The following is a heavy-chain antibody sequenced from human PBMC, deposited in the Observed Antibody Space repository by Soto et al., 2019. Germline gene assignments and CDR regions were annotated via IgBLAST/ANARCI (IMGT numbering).Heavy chain of an antibody. CDR2: IYPYNGNT. V-gene: IGHV1-18*04. D-gene: IGHD2-15*01. CDR3: ARLVCSGDICSPPVDY. Sequence: ASVKVSCKASGYTFSGYGISWVRQAPGQGLEWMGWIYPYNGNTRYAQKLQGRVTMTTDTSTSTAYMELRSLTSDDTAVYSCARLVCSGDICSPPVDYWGQGPQVTVSS. J-gene: IGHJ4*02. CDR1: GYTFSGYG.